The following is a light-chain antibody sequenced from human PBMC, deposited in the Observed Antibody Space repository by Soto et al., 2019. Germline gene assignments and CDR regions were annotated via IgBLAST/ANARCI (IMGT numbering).Light chain of an antibody. CDR2: GAS. V-gene: IGKV3-20*01. CDR3: QQYGSSPTYT. CDR1: QSVSSSY. Sequence: EIVLTQSPGTLSLSPGERATLSCRASQSVSSSYLAWYQQKPGQAHRLLIYGASSRATGIPDKFSGSGSGTDFTLTISRLEPEYFAVYYCQQYGSSPTYTFGQGTKLEIK. J-gene: IGKJ2*01.